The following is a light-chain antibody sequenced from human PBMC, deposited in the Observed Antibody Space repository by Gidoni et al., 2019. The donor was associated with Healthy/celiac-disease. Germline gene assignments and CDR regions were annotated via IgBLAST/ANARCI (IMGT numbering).Light chain of an antibody. CDR1: SLRSYY. CDR2: GKN. V-gene: IGLV3-19*01. Sequence: SSELTQDPAVSVALGQTVRITCQGYSLRSYYASWYQQKPGQAPVLVIYGKNNRPSGIPDRFSGSSSGTTASLTITGAQAEDEADYYCNSRDSSGNHLVFGGGTKLTVL. J-gene: IGLJ2*01. CDR3: NSRDSSGNHLV.